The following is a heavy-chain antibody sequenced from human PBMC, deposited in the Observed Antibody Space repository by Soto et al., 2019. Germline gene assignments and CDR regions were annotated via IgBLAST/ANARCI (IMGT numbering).Heavy chain of an antibody. J-gene: IGHJ4*02. CDR2: INRDGSSA. CDR3: ARETYRTFYFDN. V-gene: IGHV3-74*01. CDR1: GFTFSSYW. D-gene: IGHD1-1*01. Sequence: GGSLRLSCAASGFTFSSYWMHWVRQAPGKGLVWVSRINRDGSSANYADSVKGRFTISRDNAKNTLYLHMNSLRAEDAAVYYCARETYRTFYFDNWGQGALVTVSS.